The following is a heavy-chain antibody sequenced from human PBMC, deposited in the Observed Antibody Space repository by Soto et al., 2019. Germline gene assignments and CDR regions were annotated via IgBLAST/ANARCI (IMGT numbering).Heavy chain of an antibody. V-gene: IGHV4-39*01. Sequence: QLQLQESGPGLVKPSETLSLTCTVSGGSISSSSYYWGWIRQPPGKGLEWIGSIYYSGSTYYNPSLKSRVTISVDTSKNQFSLKLSSVTAADTAVYYCARHDYSNQFDYWGQGTLVTVSS. CDR2: IYYSGST. J-gene: IGHJ4*02. CDR1: GGSISSSSYY. CDR3: ARHDYSNQFDY. D-gene: IGHD4-4*01.